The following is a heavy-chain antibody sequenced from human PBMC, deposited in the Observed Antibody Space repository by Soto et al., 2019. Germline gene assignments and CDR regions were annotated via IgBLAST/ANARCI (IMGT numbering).Heavy chain of an antibody. CDR2: IYGGGTT. CDR3: VQTTGWPGFDF. J-gene: IGHJ4*02. CDR1: GFTVSSKY. V-gene: IGHV3-53*01. D-gene: IGHD6-19*01. Sequence: EVQLVESGGGLIQPGGSLRLSCAASGFTVSSKYMTWVRQAPGKGLEWVSVIYGGGTTYYADSVKGRFTISRDNSXXXXXXQVNSLRAEXTAXYYCVQTTGWPGFDFWGQGTLVTVSS.